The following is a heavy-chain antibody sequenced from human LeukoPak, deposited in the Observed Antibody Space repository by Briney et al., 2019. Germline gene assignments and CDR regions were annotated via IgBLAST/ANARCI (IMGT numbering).Heavy chain of an antibody. CDR3: ARGYGYNSEY. J-gene: IGHJ4*02. D-gene: IGHD5-24*01. CDR1: GDAISSFY. Sequence: SETLSLTCTVSGDAISSFYWNWIRQPPGKALEWIGCIHYGSTEYTPSIESRVTISVDTSKNQFSLKLTSVTAADTAVYYCARGYGYNSEYWGQGIVVTVS. V-gene: IGHV4-59*13. CDR2: IHYGST.